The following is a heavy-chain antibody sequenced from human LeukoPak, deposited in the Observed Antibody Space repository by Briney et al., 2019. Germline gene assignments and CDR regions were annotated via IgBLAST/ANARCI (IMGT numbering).Heavy chain of an antibody. CDR3: ARQTYDSSGYYSP. D-gene: IGHD3-22*01. J-gene: IGHJ5*02. CDR1: GGSISSYY. CDR2: IYYSGST. V-gene: IGHV4-59*01. Sequence: SETLSLTCTVSGGSISSYYWSWIRQPPGKGLEWIGYIYYSGSTNYNPSLKSRVTISVDTSKNQFSLKLSSVTAADTAVYYCARQTYDSSGYYSPWGQGTLVTVSS.